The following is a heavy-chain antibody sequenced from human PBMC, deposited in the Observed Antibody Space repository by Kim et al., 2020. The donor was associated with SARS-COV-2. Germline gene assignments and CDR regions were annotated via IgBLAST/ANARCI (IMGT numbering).Heavy chain of an antibody. CDR2: T. CDR3: ARFLTGDDY. J-gene: IGHJ4*02. D-gene: IGHD7-27*01. Sequence: TYYHPTLKGRVTLSVYPSKNQFSLKLSSVTAADTAVYYCARFLTGDDYWGQGTLVTVSS. V-gene: IGHV4-39*01.